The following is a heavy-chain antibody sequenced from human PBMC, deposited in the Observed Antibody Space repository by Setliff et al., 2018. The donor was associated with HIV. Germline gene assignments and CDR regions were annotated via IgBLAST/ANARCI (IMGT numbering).Heavy chain of an antibody. V-gene: IGHV4-59*01. Sequence: SETLSLTCSVSAFSMSSYYWSFIRQPPGKGLEWIGCVYYTGSTNYSPSLKSRVTISIDTSKNQFSLKLSSVTAADMAVYYCARGPTVTARRERAFDIWGQGTMVTVSS. CDR3: ARGPTVTARRERAFDI. J-gene: IGHJ3*02. D-gene: IGHD4-17*01. CDR2: VYYTGST. CDR1: AFSMSSYY.